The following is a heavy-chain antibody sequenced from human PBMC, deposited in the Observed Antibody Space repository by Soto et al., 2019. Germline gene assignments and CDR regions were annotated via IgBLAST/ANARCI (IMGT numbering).Heavy chain of an antibody. J-gene: IGHJ3*02. CDR1: GGTFSSYA. Sequence: ASVKVSCKASGGTFSSYAISWVRQAPGQGLEWMGGIIPIFGTANYAQKFQGRVTITADESTSTAYMELSSLRSEDTAVYYCARPSRDGYNRGYAAFDIWGQGTMVTVSS. D-gene: IGHD5-12*01. V-gene: IGHV1-69*13. CDR2: IIPIFGTA. CDR3: ARPSRDGYNRGYAAFDI.